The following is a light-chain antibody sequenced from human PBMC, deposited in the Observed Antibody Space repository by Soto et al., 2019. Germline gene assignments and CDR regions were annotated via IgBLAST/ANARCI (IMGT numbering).Light chain of an antibody. Sequence: DIQMTQSPATLSASAGDRVTITCRASERINKWLAWYQQKPGKAPKLLISDASSLESGVPARFSGCGSGTDFTLTISSLQPDDFATYYCQQCNSYPWTFGQGTKVEIK. CDR1: ERINKW. V-gene: IGKV1-5*01. CDR3: QQCNSYPWT. CDR2: DAS. J-gene: IGKJ1*01.